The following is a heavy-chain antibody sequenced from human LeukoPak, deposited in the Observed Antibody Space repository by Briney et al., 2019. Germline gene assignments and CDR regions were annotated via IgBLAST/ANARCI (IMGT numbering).Heavy chain of an antibody. CDR2: INTHGSST. J-gene: IGHJ5*02. CDR3: ARGGYCTDGVCYTKGWFDP. Sequence: GGSLRLSCAASGFTFSRYWMHWVRPAPGKGLVWVSRINTHGSSTSYADSVKGRFTISRDNAKNTLYLQMNSLRAEDTAVYYCARGGYCTDGVCYTKGWFDPWGQGTLVTVSS. D-gene: IGHD2-8*01. CDR1: GFTFSRYW. V-gene: IGHV3-74*01.